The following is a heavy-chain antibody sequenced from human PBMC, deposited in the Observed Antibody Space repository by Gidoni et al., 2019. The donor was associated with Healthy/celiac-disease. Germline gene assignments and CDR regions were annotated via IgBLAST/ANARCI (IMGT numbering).Heavy chain of an antibody. Sequence: QVQLVESGGGVVQPGRSLRLSCATSGFNFSSYGMHWVRQAPGKGLEWVAVISYDGSNKYYADSVKGRFTISRDNSKNTLYLQMNSLRAEDTAVYYCAKGKGAGTSNGAFDIWGQGTMVTVSS. CDR1: GFNFSSYG. D-gene: IGHD6-19*01. CDR2: ISYDGSNK. CDR3: AKGKGAGTSNGAFDI. J-gene: IGHJ3*02. V-gene: IGHV3-30*18.